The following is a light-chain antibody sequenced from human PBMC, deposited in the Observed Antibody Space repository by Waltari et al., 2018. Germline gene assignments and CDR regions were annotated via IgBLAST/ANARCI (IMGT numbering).Light chain of an antibody. CDR3: QQSYNTPWT. Sequence: DIQVTQSPSSLSASVGDRVTITCRASQTIKNYLNWYQHKPGKAPNLLIYAASILQSGVPARFAGSGSGTDFTLTISSLQPEDFATYYCQQSYNTPWTLGQGTKVEI. CDR2: AAS. CDR1: QTIKNY. V-gene: IGKV1-39*01. J-gene: IGKJ1*01.